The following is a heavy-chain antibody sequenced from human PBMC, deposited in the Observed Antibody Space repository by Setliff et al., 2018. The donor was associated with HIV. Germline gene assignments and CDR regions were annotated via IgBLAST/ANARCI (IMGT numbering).Heavy chain of an antibody. CDR2: VSGSGGST. CDR3: AKDYYDFVWGSSLAY. Sequence: GGSLRLSCAASGFTVYSYYMSWVRQAPGKGLEWVSAVSGSGGSTYYADSVKGRFTISRDNSKNTLYLQMNSLRAEDTAVYYCAKDYYDFVWGSSLAYWGQGTLVTVSS. V-gene: IGHV3-23*01. CDR1: GFTVYSYY. J-gene: IGHJ4*02. D-gene: IGHD3-16*01.